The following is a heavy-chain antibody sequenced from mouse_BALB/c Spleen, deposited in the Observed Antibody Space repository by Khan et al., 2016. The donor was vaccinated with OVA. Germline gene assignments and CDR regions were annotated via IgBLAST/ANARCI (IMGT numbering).Heavy chain of an antibody. J-gene: IGHJ1*01. CDR2: IYTGGHIT. D-gene: IGHD1-1*01. CDR3: SRSPYSDWYFDV. Sequence: QVQLQQSGAELVKPGASVKMSCKASGYTFTSYWINWVKQRPGHGLEWIGDIYTGGHITNYNEKFKNKATLTLDTSSSTAYMQLSSLTSEDSSVYYCSRSPYSDWYFDVWGAGTTVTVSS. CDR1: GYTFTSYW. V-gene: IGHV1-55*01.